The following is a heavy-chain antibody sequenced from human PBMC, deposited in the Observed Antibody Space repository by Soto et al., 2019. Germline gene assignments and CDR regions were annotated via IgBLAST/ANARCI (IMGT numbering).Heavy chain of an antibody. CDR3: AREWVTIFGVVIDY. V-gene: IGHV3-30*03. CDR1: GFTFSSYG. Sequence: GGSLRLSCAASGFTFSSYGMHWVRQAPGKGLEWVAVISYDGSNKYYADSVKGRFTISRDNSKNTLYLQMNSLRAEDTAVYYCAREWVTIFGVVIDYWGQGTLVTVSS. CDR2: ISYDGSNK. D-gene: IGHD3-3*01. J-gene: IGHJ4*02.